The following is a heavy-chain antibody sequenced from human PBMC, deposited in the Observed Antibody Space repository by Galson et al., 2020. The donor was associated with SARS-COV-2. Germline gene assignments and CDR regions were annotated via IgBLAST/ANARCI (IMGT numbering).Heavy chain of an antibody. Sequence: SETLSLTCTVSGDSMNKYYWNWIRQPAGKGLEWIGRMYTTGSAKYNPSLRSRATMSVDTSKGQFSLKLMSVTAADTAVYYCARAAGYTYDFFYYGMDVWGQG. D-gene: IGHD5-18*01. J-gene: IGHJ6*02. CDR2: MYTTGSA. CDR3: ARAAGYTYDFFYYGMDV. V-gene: IGHV4-4*07. CDR1: GDSMNKYY.